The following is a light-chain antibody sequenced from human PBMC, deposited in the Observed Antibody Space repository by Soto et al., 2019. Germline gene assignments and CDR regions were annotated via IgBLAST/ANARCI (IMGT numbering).Light chain of an antibody. CDR1: QSVSSY. CDR2: DAS. CDR3: QQRSNWPT. J-gene: IGKJ1*01. V-gene: IGKV3-11*01. Sequence: EIVLTQSPAPLSLSPGERATLSCRASQSVSSYLAWYQQKPGQAPRLLIYDASNRATGIPARFSGSGSGTDFTLTISSLAPEDFAVYYCQQRSNWPTFGQGTKVEIK.